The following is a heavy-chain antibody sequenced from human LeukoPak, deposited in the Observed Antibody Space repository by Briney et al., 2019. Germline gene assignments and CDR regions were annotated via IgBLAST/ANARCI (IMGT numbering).Heavy chain of an antibody. CDR2: INPNSGGT. CDR1: GYTFTGYY. CDR3: ARDHYVDTPMAHGMDV. J-gene: IGHJ6*02. V-gene: IGHV1-2*04. Sequence: EASVKVSCKASGYTFTGYYMHWVRQAPGQGLEWMGWINPNSGGTRYAQKFQGLVTMTRDTSTSTVYMELSSLRSEDTAVYYCARDHYVDTPMAHGMDVWGQGTTVTVSS. D-gene: IGHD5-18*01.